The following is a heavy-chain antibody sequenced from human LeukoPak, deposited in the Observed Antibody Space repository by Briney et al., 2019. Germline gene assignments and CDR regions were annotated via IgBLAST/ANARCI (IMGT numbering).Heavy chain of an antibody. J-gene: IGHJ5*02. D-gene: IGHD3-10*01. Sequence: SQTLSLTCTVSGGSISRGGYYWRWLRQHPGRGLEWIGYIYYSGSTHYNPSLKSRVTMSVDTSKNQFSLKLSSVTAADTAVYYCARDLRGIRGVGSNWFDPWGQGTLVTVSS. CDR3: ARDLRGIRGVGSNWFDP. CDR2: IYYSGST. V-gene: IGHV4-31*03. CDR1: GGSISRGGYY.